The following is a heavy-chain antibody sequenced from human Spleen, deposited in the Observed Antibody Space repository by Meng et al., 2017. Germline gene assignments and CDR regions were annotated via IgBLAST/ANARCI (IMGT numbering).Heavy chain of an antibody. CDR2: MNPNSGNT. CDR3: ARAKAGGYGEGFSGWFDP. CDR1: GYTFTSYD. V-gene: IGHV1-8*03. Sequence: QGQGVQSGAEVKKPGASVKVSCKASGYTFTSYDINWVRQATGQGFEWMGWMNPNSGNTGYAQKFQGRVTITRNTSISTAYMELGSLTYEDTAVYYCARAKAGGYGEGFSGWFDPWGQGTLVTVSS. D-gene: IGHD4-17*01. J-gene: IGHJ5*02.